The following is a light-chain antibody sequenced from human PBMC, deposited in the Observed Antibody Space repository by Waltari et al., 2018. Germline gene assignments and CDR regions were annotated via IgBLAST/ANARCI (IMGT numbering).Light chain of an antibody. CDR3: QQRSNWPRT. CDR1: QSVSRA. V-gene: IGKV3D-20*02. J-gene: IGKJ1*01. Sequence: EIVLTQSPGSLSSSPGERVTLSCRASQSVSRALAWYQQKPGQAPRLLIFGASNRATGIPDRFSGSGSETDFSLTISRLEPEDFAVYYCQQRSNWPRTFGQGTKVEI. CDR2: GAS.